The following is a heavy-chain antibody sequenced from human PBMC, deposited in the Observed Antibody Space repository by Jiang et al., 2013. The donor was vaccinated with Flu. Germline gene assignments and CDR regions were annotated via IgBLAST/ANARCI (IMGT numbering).Heavy chain of an antibody. CDR3: ARPYYYYAMDV. J-gene: IGHJ6*02. Sequence: GLVKPSETLSLTCTVSGDSVSNYYWSWIRQPPGKGLEFIGYIYNSGSANYNPSLKSRVTISVDMAKNQFSLRLTSVTTADTAVYYCARPYYYYAMDVWGQGTTVTVSS. CDR1: GDSVSNYY. V-gene: IGHV4-59*08. CDR2: IYNSGSA.